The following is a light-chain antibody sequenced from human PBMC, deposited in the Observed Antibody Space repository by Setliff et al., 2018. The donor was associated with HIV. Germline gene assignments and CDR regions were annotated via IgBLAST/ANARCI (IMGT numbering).Light chain of an antibody. J-gene: IGLJ3*02. CDR2: SFH. CDR3: QSYDNTKNIVM. V-gene: IGLV6-57*01. CDR1: RGSIVANY. Sequence: NFMLTQPRYVSESPGKTVTISCSRNRGSIVANYVHWYHQRPGSSPTTVISSFHHRPSGVPDRFSGFIDSSSISASLTIFGLKTEDEADYYCQSYDNTKNIVMFGGGTKVTVL.